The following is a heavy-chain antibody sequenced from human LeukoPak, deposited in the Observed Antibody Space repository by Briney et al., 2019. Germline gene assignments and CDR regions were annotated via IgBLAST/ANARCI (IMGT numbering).Heavy chain of an antibody. D-gene: IGHD4-23*01. CDR2: SGNAGDT. V-gene: IGHV3-23*01. CDR1: GFTFDVSA. Sequence: GSLRLSCAASGFTFDVSAMNWVRQAPGKGLEWVSASGNAGDTYYADSVKGRFTISRDNSKKMLFLQMTSLRAEDTAVYYCAKNTPGNSPYDYWGQETLVTVPP. J-gene: IGHJ4*02. CDR3: AKNTPGNSPYDY.